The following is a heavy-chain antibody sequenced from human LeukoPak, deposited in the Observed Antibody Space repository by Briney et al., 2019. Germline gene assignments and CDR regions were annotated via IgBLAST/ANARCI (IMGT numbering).Heavy chain of an antibody. CDR1: GFTFSSYW. J-gene: IGHJ4*02. D-gene: IGHD3-16*02. CDR2: IYSDGSST. CDR3: GYTNTFYH. Sequence: PGGSLRLSCAASGFTFSSYWMHWVRQAPGKGLVWVSRIYSDGSSTNYADSVKGRFTISRDNAKNTLYLQMNSLRAEDTAVYYCGYTNTFYHWGQGTLVVVSS. V-gene: IGHV3-74*01.